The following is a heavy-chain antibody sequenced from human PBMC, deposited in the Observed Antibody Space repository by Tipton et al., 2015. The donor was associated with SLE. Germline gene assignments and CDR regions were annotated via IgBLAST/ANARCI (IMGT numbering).Heavy chain of an antibody. CDR3: ARREYYYGSGSAFDI. V-gene: IGHV3-66*02. CDR2: IYSGGST. D-gene: IGHD3-10*01. Sequence: SLRLSCAASGFTVSSNYMSWVRQAPGKGLEWVSVIYSGGSTYYADSVKGRFTISRDNSKNTLYLQMNSLRAEDTAVYYCARREYYYGSGSAFDIWGQGTMVTVSS. CDR1: GFTVSSNY. J-gene: IGHJ3*02.